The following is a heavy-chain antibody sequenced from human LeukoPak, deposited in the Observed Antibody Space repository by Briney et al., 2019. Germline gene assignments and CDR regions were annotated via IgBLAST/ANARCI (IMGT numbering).Heavy chain of an antibody. V-gene: IGHV3-33*01. J-gene: IGHJ2*01. CDR1: GFTFSSYG. CDR3: ARGRGGTGPWYFDL. CDR2: IWYDGSNK. D-gene: IGHD3-16*01. Sequence: GGSLRLSCAASGFTFSSYGMHWVRQAPGKGLEGVAVIWYDGSNKYYADSVKGRFTISRDNSKNTLYLQMNSLRAEDTAVYYCARGRGGTGPWYFDLWGRGTLVTVSS.